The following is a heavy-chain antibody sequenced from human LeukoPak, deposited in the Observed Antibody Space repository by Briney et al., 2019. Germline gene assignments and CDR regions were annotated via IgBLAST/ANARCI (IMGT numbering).Heavy chain of an antibody. CDR3: ARDSSSTNPYYGMDV. Sequence: GGSLRLSCTASGFTFSSYAIHWVRQAPGKGLEWVAIISHDGSDKYYADSVRGRFTVSRDNSKNTLYLQMDSLRAEDTAVYYCARDSSSTNPYYGMDVWGQGTTVTVSS. D-gene: IGHD2-2*01. CDR2: ISHDGSDK. J-gene: IGHJ6*02. CDR1: GFTFSSYA. V-gene: IGHV3-30-3*01.